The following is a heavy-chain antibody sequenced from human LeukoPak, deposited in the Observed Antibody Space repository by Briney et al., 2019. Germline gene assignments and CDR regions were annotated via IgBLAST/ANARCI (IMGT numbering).Heavy chain of an antibody. J-gene: IGHJ4*02. D-gene: IGHD3-10*01. CDR1: GFTSSDYY. CDR2: ISSSGSTI. Sequence: PGGSLRLPCAASGFTSSDYYMSWIRQAPGKGLEWVSYISSSGSTIYYADSVKGRFTISRDNAKNSLYLQMNSLRAEDTAVYYCARSWRSGSYSDYWGQGTLVTVSS. CDR3: ARSWRSGSYSDY. V-gene: IGHV3-11*01.